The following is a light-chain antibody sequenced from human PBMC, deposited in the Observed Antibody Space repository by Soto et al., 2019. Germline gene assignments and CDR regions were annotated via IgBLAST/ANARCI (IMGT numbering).Light chain of an antibody. CDR1: QGIRNN. V-gene: IGKV1-6*01. J-gene: IGKJ4*01. CDR3: LQDYNYPIT. Sequence: AIQMTQSPSSLSASVGDRVTITCRASQGIRNNLGWYQQRPGKAPKLLIYAASSLQRGVPSRFSGSGSGTDFALTISSLQPEDFATCCCLQDYNYPITFGGGTKVEIK. CDR2: AAS.